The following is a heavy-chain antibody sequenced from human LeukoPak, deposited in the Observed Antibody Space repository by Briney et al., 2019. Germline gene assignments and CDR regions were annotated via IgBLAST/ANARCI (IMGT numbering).Heavy chain of an antibody. CDR2: IYYSGST. Sequence: PSETVSLTCTFSVDFLPSSSYHGAGIRQAPGKGLECVASIYYSGSTYYNPSLKSRVTISIDTSKTQFSLNLSSVTAADTAVYYCATHREYVTFDHWGQGTLVTVSS. D-gene: IGHD2/OR15-2a*01. CDR1: VDFLPSSSYH. CDR3: ATHREYVTFDH. V-gene: IGHV4-39*01. J-gene: IGHJ4*02.